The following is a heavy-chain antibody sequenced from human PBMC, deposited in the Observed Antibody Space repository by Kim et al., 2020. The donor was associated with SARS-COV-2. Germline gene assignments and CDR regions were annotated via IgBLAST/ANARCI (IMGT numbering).Heavy chain of an antibody. CDR2: ISGSGGST. Sequence: GGSLRLSCAASGFTFSSYAMSWVRQAPGKGLEWVSAISGSGGSTYYADSVKGRFTISRDNSKNTLYLQMNSLRAEDTAVYYCANDLAGARLSSGSEAFDIWGQGTMVTVSS. CDR3: ANDLAGARLSSGSEAFDI. V-gene: IGHV3-23*01. J-gene: IGHJ3*02. D-gene: IGHD3-10*01. CDR1: GFTFSSYA.